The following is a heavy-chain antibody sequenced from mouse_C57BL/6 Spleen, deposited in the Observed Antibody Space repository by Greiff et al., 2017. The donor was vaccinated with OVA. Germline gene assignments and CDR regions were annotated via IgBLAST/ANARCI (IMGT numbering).Heavy chain of an antibody. V-gene: IGHV1-82*01. J-gene: IGHJ1*03. CDR2: IYPGDGDT. CDR1: GYAFSSSW. D-gene: IGHD4-1*01. Sequence: VQLVESGPELVKPGASVKISCKASGYAFSSSWMNWVKQRPGKGLEWIGRIYPGDGDTNYNGKFKGKATLTADKSSSTAYMQLSSLTSEDSAVYFCASRGGTEYFDVWGTGTTVTVSS. CDR3: ASRGGTEYFDV.